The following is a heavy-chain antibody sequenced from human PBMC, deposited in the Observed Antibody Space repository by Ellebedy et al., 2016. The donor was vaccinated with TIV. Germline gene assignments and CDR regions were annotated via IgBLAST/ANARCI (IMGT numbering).Heavy chain of an antibody. D-gene: IGHD6-13*01. Sequence: SETLSLXXTVSGGSISSGGYYWSWIRQHPGKGLEWIGYIYYSGSTYYNPSLKSRVTISVDTSKNQFSLKLSSVTAADTAVYYCAREASAYRAAAGIPLKRSDYGMDVWGQGTTVTVSS. V-gene: IGHV4-31*03. CDR1: GGSISSGGYY. CDR2: IYYSGST. J-gene: IGHJ6*02. CDR3: AREASAYRAAAGIPLKRSDYGMDV.